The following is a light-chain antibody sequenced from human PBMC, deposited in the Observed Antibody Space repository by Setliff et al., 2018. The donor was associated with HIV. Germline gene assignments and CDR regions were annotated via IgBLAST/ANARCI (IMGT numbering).Light chain of an antibody. CDR3: CSYAGSSTVYV. V-gene: IGLV2-14*03. CDR2: DVS. CDR1: SNDIGDYNY. Sequence: QSALTQPASVSGPPGQSITISCTGTSNDIGDYNYVSWYQQHPGKAPKLLIYDVSYRPSGVSFRFSGSKSGNTASLTISGLQAEDEADYYCCSYAGSSTVYVFGPGTKVTVL. J-gene: IGLJ1*01.